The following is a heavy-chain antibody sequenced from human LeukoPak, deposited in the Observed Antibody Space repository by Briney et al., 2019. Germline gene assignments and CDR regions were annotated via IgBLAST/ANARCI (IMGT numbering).Heavy chain of an antibody. CDR1: GGSFSGYY. J-gene: IGHJ4*02. CDR3: ARGRIWGYSYGYGY. Sequence: PSETPSLTCAVYGGSFSGYYCSWIRQPPGKGLEWIGEINHSGSTNYNPSLKSRVTISIDTSKNQFSLKLSSVTAADPAVYYSARGRIWGYSYGYGYWGQGTPVTASS. D-gene: IGHD5-18*01. CDR2: INHSGST. V-gene: IGHV4-34*01.